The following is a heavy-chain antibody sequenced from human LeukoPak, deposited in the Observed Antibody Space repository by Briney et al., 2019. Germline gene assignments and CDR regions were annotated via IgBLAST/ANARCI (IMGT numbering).Heavy chain of an antibody. CDR3: AKLIRPPRYSGNYFDS. CDR1: GFTVSNYA. CDR2: ITISSVIT. D-gene: IGHD1-26*01. V-gene: IGHV3-23*01. J-gene: IGHJ4*02. Sequence: GGSLRLSCAAAGFTVSNYAMSWVRQAPGKGLEWVSSITISSVITYYADSVKGRFTISRDNSRDTLFLQMNSLRAEDTALYFCAKLIRPPRYSGNYFDSWGQGALVTVSS.